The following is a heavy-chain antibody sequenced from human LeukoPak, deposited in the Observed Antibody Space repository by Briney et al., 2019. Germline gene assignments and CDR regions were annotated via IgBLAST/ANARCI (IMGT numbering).Heavy chain of an antibody. CDR3: AKGAVFGELPPTDAFDI. CDR2: TSGSGGST. V-gene: IGHV3-23*01. Sequence: GGSLRLSCAASGFTFSSYAMSWVRQAPGKGLEWVSATSGSGGSTYYADSVKGRFTISRDNSKNTLYLQMNSLRAEDTAVYYCAKGAVFGELPPTDAFDIWGQGTMVTVSS. CDR1: GFTFSSYA. D-gene: IGHD3-10*01. J-gene: IGHJ3*02.